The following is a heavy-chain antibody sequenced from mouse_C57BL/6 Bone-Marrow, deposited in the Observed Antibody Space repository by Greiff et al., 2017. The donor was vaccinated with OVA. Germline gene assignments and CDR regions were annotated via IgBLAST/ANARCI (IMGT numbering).Heavy chain of an antibody. V-gene: IGHV1-26*01. Sequence: SGPELVKPGASVKISCKASGYTFTDYYMNWVKQSHGKSLEWIGDINPNNGGTSYNQKFKGKATLTVDKSSSTAYMERRSLTSEDSAVYYCALWDYDWFAYWGQGTLVTVSA. CDR2: INPNNGGT. D-gene: IGHD2-4*01. J-gene: IGHJ3*01. CDR1: GYTFTDYY. CDR3: ALWDYDWFAY.